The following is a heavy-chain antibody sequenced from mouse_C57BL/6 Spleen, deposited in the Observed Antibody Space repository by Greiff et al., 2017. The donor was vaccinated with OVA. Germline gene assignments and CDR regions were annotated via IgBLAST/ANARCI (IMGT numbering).Heavy chain of an antibody. J-gene: IGHJ2*01. CDR2: IDPETGGT. CDR1: GYTFTDYE. V-gene: IGHV1-15*01. CDR3: TRVYYYGSSFPYFDY. Sequence: QVQLQQSGAELVRPGASVTLSCKASGYTFTDYEMHWVKQTPVHGLEWIGAIDPETGGTAYNQKFKGKAILTADKSSSTAYMELRSLTSEDSAVYYCTRVYYYGSSFPYFDYWGQGTTLTVSS. D-gene: IGHD1-1*01.